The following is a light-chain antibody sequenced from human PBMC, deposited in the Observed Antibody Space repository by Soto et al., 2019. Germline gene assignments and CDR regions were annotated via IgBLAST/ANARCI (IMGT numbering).Light chain of an antibody. J-gene: IGKJ5*01. CDR1: QTVSSY. CDR3: QHRMNWPLT. CDR2: DAS. Sequence: EIVLTQSPATLSLSPGERSTLSCRASQTVSSYLLWYQQKPGQAPRLLIYDASNRASGTPARFSGSGSETDFTLTISSLEPEDFAVYYCQHRMNWPLTFGQGTQREIK. V-gene: IGKV3-11*01.